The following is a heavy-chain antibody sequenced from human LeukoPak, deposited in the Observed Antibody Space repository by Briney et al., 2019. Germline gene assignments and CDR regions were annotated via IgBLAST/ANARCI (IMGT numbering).Heavy chain of an antibody. D-gene: IGHD3-9*01. CDR3: ARGDDIFANY. CDR2: IYPGDSDT. CDR1: GYSFISYW. J-gene: IGHJ4*02. Sequence: GESLKISCKGSGYSFISYWIGWVRQKPGKGLEWMGIIYPGDSDTKYSPSFQGQVTISADKSINTAYLQWSSLKASDTAMYYCARGDDIFANYWGQGTLVTVSS. V-gene: IGHV5-51*01.